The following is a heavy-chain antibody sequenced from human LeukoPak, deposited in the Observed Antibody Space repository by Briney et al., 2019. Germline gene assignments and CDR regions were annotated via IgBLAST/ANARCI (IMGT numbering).Heavy chain of an antibody. CDR3: ARVGSAAATADY. D-gene: IGHD6-25*01. CDR2: INPRGGST. Sequence: ASVKVSCKASGYNFSIHWMHWMRQAPGQGPEWMGIINPRGGSTDYAQKFQGRITMTSDTSTSTVYMELNSLRSDDTAVYFCARVGSAAATADYWGQGTLVTVSS. J-gene: IGHJ4*02. V-gene: IGHV1-46*01. CDR1: GYNFSIHW.